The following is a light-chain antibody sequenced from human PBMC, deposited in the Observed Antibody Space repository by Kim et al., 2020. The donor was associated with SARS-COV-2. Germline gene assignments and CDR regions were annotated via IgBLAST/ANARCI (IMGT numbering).Light chain of an antibody. CDR1: LRAVGCSTT. CDR3: SSYSSSSTWV. Sequence: IPPSRTLRAVGCSTTFSCTQTAPGTAPSLLIYEVPNRPSGGPDRFSGSRSGNTASLTISGLQAEVEADYYCSSYSSSSTWVFGGGTQLTVL. V-gene: IGLV2-18*02. CDR2: EVP. J-gene: IGLJ3*02.